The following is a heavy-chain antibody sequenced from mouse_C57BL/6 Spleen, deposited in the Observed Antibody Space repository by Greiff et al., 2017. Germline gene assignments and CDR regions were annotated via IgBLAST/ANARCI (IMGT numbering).Heavy chain of an antibody. CDR3: AREGRGSSPYWYFDV. CDR2: IYPGDGDT. CDR1: GYAFSSYW. V-gene: IGHV1-80*01. J-gene: IGHJ1*03. D-gene: IGHD1-1*01. Sequence: QVQLKQSGAELVKPGASVKISCKASGYAFSSYWMNWVKQRPGKGLEWIGQIYPGDGDTNYNGKFKGKATLTADKSSSTAYMQLSSLTSEDSAVYFCAREGRGSSPYWYFDVWGTGTTVTVSS.